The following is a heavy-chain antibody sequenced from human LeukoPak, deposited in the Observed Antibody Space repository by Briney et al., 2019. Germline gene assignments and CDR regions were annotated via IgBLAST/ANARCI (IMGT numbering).Heavy chain of an antibody. D-gene: IGHD2-2*01. CDR3: ARANCSSISCPPDY. Sequence: ASVKVSCKASGYTFISYYMHWVRQAPGQGLEWMGIINPRGGSTSYHQKFQGRVTMTRDTSTNTVYMELSSTRSEDTAVYYCARANCSSISCPPDYWGQGTLVTVSS. CDR2: INPRGGST. CDR1: GYTFISYY. J-gene: IGHJ4*02. V-gene: IGHV1-46*01.